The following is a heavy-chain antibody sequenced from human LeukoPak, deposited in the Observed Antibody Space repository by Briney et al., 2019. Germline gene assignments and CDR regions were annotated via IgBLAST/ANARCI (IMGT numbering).Heavy chain of an antibody. D-gene: IGHD3-3*01. Sequence: ASVKVSCKASGYTFTSYDINWVRQATGQGLEWMGWMNPNSGNTGYAQKFQGRVTITRNTSISTAYMELSSLRSEDTAVYYRARGWVSPPGYYDFWSGYYSWFDPWGQGTLVTVSS. CDR3: ARGWVSPPGYYDFWSGYYSWFDP. CDR2: MNPNSGNT. CDR1: GYTFTSYD. J-gene: IGHJ5*02. V-gene: IGHV1-8*03.